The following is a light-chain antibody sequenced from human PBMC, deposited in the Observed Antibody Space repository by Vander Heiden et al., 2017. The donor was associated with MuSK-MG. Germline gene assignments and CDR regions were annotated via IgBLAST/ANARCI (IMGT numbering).Light chain of an antibody. V-gene: IGLV7-43*01. CDR1: TGAVTSGYY. CDR2: STS. Sequence: QTVVTQEPSLTVSPGGTVTLTCASSTGAVTSGYYPNWFQQKPGQAPRCLIYSTSNKHSWTPARFSGSLRGGKAALTLSGVQPEDEAEYYCLLYYGGDQWVFGGGTKLTVL. J-gene: IGLJ3*02. CDR3: LLYYGGDQWV.